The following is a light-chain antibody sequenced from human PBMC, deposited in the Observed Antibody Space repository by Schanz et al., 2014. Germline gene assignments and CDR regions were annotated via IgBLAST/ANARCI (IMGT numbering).Light chain of an antibody. CDR3: QQRSTWFS. CDR1: QSVSSN. CDR2: GAS. Sequence: EIVMTQSPATLSVSPGERATLSCRASQSVSSNLAWYQQKPGQAPRLLIYGASTRATGIPARFSGSGSGTDFTLTISRLEPEDFAVYYCQQRSTWFSFGGGTRVEIK. J-gene: IGKJ4*01. V-gene: IGKV3-15*01.